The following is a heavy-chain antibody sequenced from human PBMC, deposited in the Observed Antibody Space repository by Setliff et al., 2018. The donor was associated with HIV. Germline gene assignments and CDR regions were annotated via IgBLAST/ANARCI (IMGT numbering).Heavy chain of an antibody. CDR3: ARHVYSSGWGYVYHLDS. D-gene: IGHD6-19*01. CDR1: GYSISSGYY. J-gene: IGHJ4*02. V-gene: IGHV4-38-2*01. Sequence: SETLSLTCAVSGYSISSGYYWGWIRQPPGRGLEWIGEINHSGSTNYNPSLKSRVTISVDTSKNQFSLKLKSVTAADTAVYFCARHVYSSGWGYVYHLDSWGQGTLVTVSS. CDR2: INHSGST.